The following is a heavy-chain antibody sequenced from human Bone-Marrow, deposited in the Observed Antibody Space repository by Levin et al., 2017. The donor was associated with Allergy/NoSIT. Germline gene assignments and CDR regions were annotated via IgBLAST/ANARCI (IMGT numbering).Heavy chain of an antibody. CDR2: VNSDGSNT. V-gene: IGHV3-74*01. D-gene: IGHD1-1*01. Sequence: SCAASGFTLSKYWMHWVRQTPGKGLVWVARVNSDGSNTIYADSVKGRFTISRDNAKNTLYLQMSSLRAEDTAVYYCARDGWAIGTTAWGDAFDVWGQGTMVTVSS. CDR3: ARDGWAIGTTAWGDAFDV. CDR1: GFTLSKYW. J-gene: IGHJ3*01.